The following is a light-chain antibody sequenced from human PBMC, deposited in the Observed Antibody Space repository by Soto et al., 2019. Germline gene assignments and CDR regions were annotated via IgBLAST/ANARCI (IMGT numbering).Light chain of an antibody. V-gene: IGLV1-44*01. J-gene: IGLJ1*01. CDR1: RSSIGSNT. Sequence: QSVLTQPTTLSGTPGQRVTISCSGSRSSIGSNTVNWYQHLPGSAPKLLIYSNNHRPSGVPDRFSASKAGASASLAISGLQSEDEGDYYCAAWDASLGGFYVFGSGTKVTVL. CDR3: AAWDASLGGFYV. CDR2: SNN.